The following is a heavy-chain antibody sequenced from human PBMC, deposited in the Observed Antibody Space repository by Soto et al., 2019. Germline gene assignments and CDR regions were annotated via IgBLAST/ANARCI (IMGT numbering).Heavy chain of an antibody. D-gene: IGHD3-10*01. CDR3: ARRYGGAVDY. Sequence: SETLSLTCTVSGGSISSYYWSWIRQPPGKGLEWIGYIYHSGSTNYNPSLKSRVTLSVDTSRNQFSLKLSSVTAADTAVYYCARRYGGAVDYWGQGTLVTVSS. CDR2: IYHSGST. CDR1: GGSISSYY. J-gene: IGHJ4*02. V-gene: IGHV4-59*08.